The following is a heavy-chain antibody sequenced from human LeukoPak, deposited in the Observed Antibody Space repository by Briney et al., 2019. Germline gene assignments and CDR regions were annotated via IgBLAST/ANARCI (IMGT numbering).Heavy chain of an antibody. D-gene: IGHD2-2*03. CDR1: GGSISSYY. CDR3: ARHGYCSSTSCYYWFDP. CDR2: IYYSGST. J-gene: IGHJ5*02. V-gene: IGHV4-59*04. Sequence: PSETLSLTCTVSGGSISSYYWSWIRQPPGKGLEWIGSIYYSGSTYYNPSLKSRVTISVDTSKNQFSLKLSSVTAADTAVYYCARHGYCSSTSCYYWFDPWGQGTLVTVSS.